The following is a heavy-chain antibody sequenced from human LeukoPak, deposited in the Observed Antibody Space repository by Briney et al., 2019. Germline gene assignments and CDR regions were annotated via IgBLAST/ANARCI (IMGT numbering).Heavy chain of an antibody. CDR3: TVATETTFDY. CDR2: ISDDTYTK. J-gene: IGHJ4*02. CDR1: GFTFSYLA. D-gene: IGHD4-17*01. Sequence: GGSLRLSCAASGFTFSYLAMYWVRQAPGKGLECVSLISDDTYTKYYADSVKGRFIISRDNSKNMLYLQMNGLGADDSALYYCTVATETTFDYWGQGSLVTVSS. V-gene: IGHV3-30*04.